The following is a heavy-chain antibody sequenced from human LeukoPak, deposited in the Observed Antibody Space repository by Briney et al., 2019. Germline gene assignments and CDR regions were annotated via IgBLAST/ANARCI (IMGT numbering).Heavy chain of an antibody. J-gene: IGHJ6*02. D-gene: IGHD2-21*01. CDR3: ARLMWYYYGMDV. Sequence: GGSLRLSCAASGFTFSSYEMNWVRQAPGKGLEWVSYISSSGSTIYYADSVKGRFTISRDNAKNSLYLQMNSLRAEDTAVYYCARLMWYYYGMDVWGQGTTVTVSS. CDR1: GFTFSSYE. V-gene: IGHV3-48*03. CDR2: ISSSGSTI.